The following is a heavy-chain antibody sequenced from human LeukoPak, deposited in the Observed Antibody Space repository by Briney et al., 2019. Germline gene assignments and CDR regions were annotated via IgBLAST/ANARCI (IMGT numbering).Heavy chain of an antibody. CDR3: AKGSCYDSSGSFYFDY. CDR1: GFTFSSYA. V-gene: IGHV3-23*01. Sequence: HPGGSLRLSCAASGFTFSSYAMSWVRQAPGKGLEWVSGISGSGDNTYYADSVKGRFTISRDNSKNTLYVQVNSLGTEDTAAYYCAKGSCYDSSGSFYFDYWGQGTLVTVSS. J-gene: IGHJ4*02. CDR2: ISGSGDNT. D-gene: IGHD3-22*01.